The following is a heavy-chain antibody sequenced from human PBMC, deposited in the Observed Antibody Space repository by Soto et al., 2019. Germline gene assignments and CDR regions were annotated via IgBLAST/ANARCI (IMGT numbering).Heavy chain of an antibody. D-gene: IGHD6-19*01. CDR2: IIPIFGTA. CDR1: GGTFSSYA. J-gene: IGHJ4*02. V-gene: IGHV1-69*01. Sequence: QVQLVQSGAEVKKPGSSVKVSCKASGGTFSSYAISWVRQAPGQGLEWMGGIIPIFGTANYAQKFQGRVTSSADESTSTAYMELSSLRSEDTAVYYCARDDESVAGTSGDYWGQGTMVTVSS. CDR3: ARDDESVAGTSGDY.